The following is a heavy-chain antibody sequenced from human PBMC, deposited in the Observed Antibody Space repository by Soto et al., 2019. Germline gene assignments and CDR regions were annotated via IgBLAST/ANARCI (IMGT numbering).Heavy chain of an antibody. CDR2: ISNTGSTT. Sequence: SMRLSCASCGLTFNNYAVNWFRQTPGKGLEWVSTISNTGSTTYYANSVKGRFTISRDNSKNTLYLQMNSLRAEDTAVYSCAKDIGAYGGRFDYWGQGTLVNVS. D-gene: IGHD4-17*01. J-gene: IGHJ4*02. CDR3: AKDIGAYGGRFDY. CDR1: GLTFNNYA. V-gene: IGHV3-23*01.